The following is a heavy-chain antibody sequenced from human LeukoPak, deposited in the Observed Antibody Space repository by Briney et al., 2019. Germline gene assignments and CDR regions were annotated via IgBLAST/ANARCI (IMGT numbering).Heavy chain of an antibody. CDR1: GGSINNYY. CDR2: IDHGGNT. Sequence: SETLSLTCTVSGGSINNYYWSWIRQPPGKGLEWIGYIDHGGNTNYNPSLKSRVTMSVDTSKNQFSLKLSSVTAADTAVYYCARHGTLDYRGQGTLVTVSS. V-gene: IGHV4-59*08. J-gene: IGHJ4*02. D-gene: IGHD1-26*01. CDR3: ARHGTLDY.